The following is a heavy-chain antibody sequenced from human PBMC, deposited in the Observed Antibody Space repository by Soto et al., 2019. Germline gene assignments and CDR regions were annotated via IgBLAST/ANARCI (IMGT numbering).Heavy chain of an antibody. Sequence: PGGSLRLSCAASGFTVSTNYMSWVRQTPGRGLEWVSVIYSDGSTYYADSVKGRFTISRDNSKNMVYLQMNSLRAEDTAVYYCAGDLWAVRGVRWDQGTLVTVSS. D-gene: IGHD3-10*01. CDR1: GFTVSTNY. CDR3: AGDLWAVRGVR. V-gene: IGHV3-53*01. CDR2: IYSDGST. J-gene: IGHJ4*02.